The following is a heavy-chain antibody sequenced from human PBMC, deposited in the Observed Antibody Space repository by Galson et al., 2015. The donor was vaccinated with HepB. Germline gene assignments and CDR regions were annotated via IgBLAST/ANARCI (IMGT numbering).Heavy chain of an antibody. V-gene: IGHV3-48*01. CDR1: GFTFSSYS. Sequence: SLRLSCAASGFTFSSYSMNWVRQAPGKGLEWVSDIRSSSSTIYYADSVKGRFTISRDNAKNTLYLQMNSLRAEDTAVYYCARGDWTCLHDSWGQGTLVTVSS. D-gene: IGHD2-21*02. J-gene: IGHJ4*02. CDR3: ARGDWTCLHDS. CDR2: IRSSSSTI.